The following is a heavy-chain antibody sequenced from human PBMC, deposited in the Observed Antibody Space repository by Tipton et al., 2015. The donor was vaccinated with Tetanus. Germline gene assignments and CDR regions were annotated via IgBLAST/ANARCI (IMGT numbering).Heavy chain of an antibody. D-gene: IGHD1-1*01. Sequence: TLSLTCALSGDSISRGAYSWSWIRQPPGKGLEWIGYIYASGTTHYNPSLKSRVTISVGETKRQFSLNLTSVTAADTAVYYRARHNSFFSALDVWGQGTTVTVSS. CDR3: ARHNSFFSALDV. V-gene: IGHV4-30-2*01. CDR1: GDSISRGAYS. J-gene: IGHJ6*02. CDR2: IYASGTT.